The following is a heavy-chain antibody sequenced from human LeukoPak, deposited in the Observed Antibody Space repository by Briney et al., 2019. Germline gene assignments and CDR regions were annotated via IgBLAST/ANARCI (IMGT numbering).Heavy chain of an antibody. CDR1: GGSISSSSYY. CDR2: IYYSGSA. D-gene: IGHD3-9*01. Sequence: SETLSLTCTVSGGSISSSSYYWGWIRQPPGKGLEWIGSIYYSGSAYYNPSLKSRVTISVDTSKNQFSLKLSSVTAADTAVYYCARARSSTYDILTGYYDAFDIWGQGTMVTVSS. J-gene: IGHJ3*02. V-gene: IGHV4-39*01. CDR3: ARARSSTYDILTGYYDAFDI.